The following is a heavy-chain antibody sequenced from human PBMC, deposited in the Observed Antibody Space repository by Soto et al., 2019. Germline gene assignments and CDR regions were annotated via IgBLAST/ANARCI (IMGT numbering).Heavy chain of an antibody. CDR2: ISGSGGST. J-gene: IGHJ4*02. Sequence: GGSLRLSCAASGFTFSSYAMSWVRQAPGKGLEWVSAISGSGGSTYYADSVKGRFTISRDNSKNTLYLQMNSLRAEDTAVYYCAKGDVLRYFDWLSRQYYFDYRGQGTLVTVSS. D-gene: IGHD3-9*01. V-gene: IGHV3-23*01. CDR3: AKGDVLRYFDWLSRQYYFDY. CDR1: GFTFSSYA.